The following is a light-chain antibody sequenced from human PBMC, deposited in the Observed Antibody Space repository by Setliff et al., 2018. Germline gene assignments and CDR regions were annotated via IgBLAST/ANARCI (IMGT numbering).Light chain of an antibody. CDR2: DVS. CDR1: TSDIGTYNY. J-gene: IGLJ1*01. Sequence: QSVLTQPASVSGSPGQSITISCSGTTSDIGTYNYVSWYQQYPGKAPKLVIYDVSNRPSGGSNRFSGSKSGNTASLTISGLQAEDEADYYCYSYTASTSDVFGTGTKVTVL. CDR3: YSYTASTSDV. V-gene: IGLV2-14*01.